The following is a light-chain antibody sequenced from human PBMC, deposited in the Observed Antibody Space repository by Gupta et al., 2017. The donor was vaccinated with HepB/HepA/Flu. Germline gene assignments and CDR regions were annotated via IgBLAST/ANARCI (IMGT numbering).Light chain of an antibody. Sequence: DIVMTQSPLSLPVTPGEPASISCRSSQRLLFRNGYNYLDWYLQKPGQSPQLLIYWGSKRAYGVPDRFSGRGSGTDFTLESSRGEAEDVGVYYGRQDLHTRTFGQGTKVDIK. CDR3: RQDLHTRT. CDR1: QRLLFRNGYNY. V-gene: IGKV2-28*01. CDR2: WGS. J-gene: IGKJ1*01.